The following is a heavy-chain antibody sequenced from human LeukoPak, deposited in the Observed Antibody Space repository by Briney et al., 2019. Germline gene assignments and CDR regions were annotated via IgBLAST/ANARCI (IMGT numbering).Heavy chain of an antibody. CDR1: GFTFRSYS. J-gene: IGHJ4*02. CDR2: IDSDGSST. V-gene: IGHV3-74*01. CDR3: ARSGAPTLDY. Sequence: GGSLRLSCAASGFTFRSYSMHWVRQAPGKGLVWVSRIDSDGSSTIYADSAKGRFTISRDNAKNTLYLQMNSLRAEDTAVYYCARSGAPTLDYWGQATLVIVSS. D-gene: IGHD2-15*01.